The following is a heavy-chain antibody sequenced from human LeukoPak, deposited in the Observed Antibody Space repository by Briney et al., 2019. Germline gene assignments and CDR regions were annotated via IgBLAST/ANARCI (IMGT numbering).Heavy chain of an antibody. J-gene: IGHJ4*02. CDR2: INAGNANT. CDR1: GYTFTSYA. Sequence: GASVKVSCKASGYTFTSYAMHWVRQAPGQRLEWMGWINAGNANTKYSQKFQGRVTITRDTSANTAYMELSSLRSEDTAVYYCARDRATYWGQGTLVTVSS. CDR3: ARDRATY. V-gene: IGHV1-3*01.